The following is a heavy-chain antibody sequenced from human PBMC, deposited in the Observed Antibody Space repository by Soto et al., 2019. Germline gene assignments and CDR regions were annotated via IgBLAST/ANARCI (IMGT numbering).Heavy chain of an antibody. D-gene: IGHD3-16*02. CDR1: GFSLSTNGVG. Sequence: QITLKESGPTLVKPTQTLTLTCTFSGFSLSTNGVGVGWVRQPPGKALEWLALIYWNDDKRYSPSLRSRLAITKDTPKHQVVLKMTNRDPVDTATYYCAHRGGGEDSVWGGYRTAGAYYYDGLDVWGQGTTVTVSS. J-gene: IGHJ6*02. CDR3: AHRGGGEDSVWGGYRTAGAYYYDGLDV. V-gene: IGHV2-5*01. CDR2: IYWNDDK.